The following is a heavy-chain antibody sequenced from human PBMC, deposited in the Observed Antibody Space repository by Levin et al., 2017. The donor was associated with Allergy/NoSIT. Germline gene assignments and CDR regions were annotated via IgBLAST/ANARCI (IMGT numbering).Heavy chain of an antibody. CDR3: ARGYCSSTSCWGYFDY. Sequence: SETLSLTCAISGDSVSSNSAAWTWIRQSPSRGLEWLGRTYYRSKWYNDYAVSVKSRITINPDTSKNQFSLQLNSVTPEDTAVYYCARGYCSSTSCWGYFDYWGQGTLVTVSS. J-gene: IGHJ4*02. D-gene: IGHD2-2*01. CDR2: TYYRSKWYN. CDR1: GDSVSSNSAA. V-gene: IGHV6-1*01.